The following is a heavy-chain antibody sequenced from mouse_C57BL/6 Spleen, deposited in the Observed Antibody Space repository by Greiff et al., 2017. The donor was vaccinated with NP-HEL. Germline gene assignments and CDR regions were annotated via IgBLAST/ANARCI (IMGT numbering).Heavy chain of an antibody. CDR3: ANYYGRLWYFEV. CDR1: GYTFTSYW. V-gene: IGHV1-55*01. Sequence: VQLQQPGAELVKPGASVKMSCKASGYTFTSYWITWVKQRPGQGLEWIGDIYPGSGSTNYNEKFKSKATLTVDTSSSTAYMQLSSLTSEDSAVYYCANYYGRLWYFEVWGTGTTVTVSS. D-gene: IGHD1-1*01. CDR2: IYPGSGST. J-gene: IGHJ1*03.